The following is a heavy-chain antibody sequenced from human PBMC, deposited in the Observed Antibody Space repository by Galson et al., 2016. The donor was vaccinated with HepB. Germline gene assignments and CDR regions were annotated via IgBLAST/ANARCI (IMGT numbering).Heavy chain of an antibody. CDR2: ISYSGST. CDR1: GGSISSGGYY. Sequence: LSLTCTVSGGSISSGGYYWSWIRQHPGRGLEWIGSISYSGSTYYNPSLKRRITISVDTSKNQFSLKLSSVTAADTAVYYCARVGLLDFWSGYYVPPFDYWGQGTLVTVSS. V-gene: IGHV4-31*03. J-gene: IGHJ4*02. D-gene: IGHD3-3*01. CDR3: ARVGLLDFWSGYYVPPFDY.